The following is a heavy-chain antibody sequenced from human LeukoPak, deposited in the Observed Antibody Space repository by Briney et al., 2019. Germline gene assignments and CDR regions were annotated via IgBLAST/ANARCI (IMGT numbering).Heavy chain of an antibody. V-gene: IGHV3-48*03. J-gene: IGHJ4*02. CDR3: ARDEHQYYHASSGRFDY. CDR2: ISSSGSPI. D-gene: IGHD3-22*01. Sequence: GRCLRLSCAASGFTFSSYEMNWVRPAPGKGLEWVSYISSSGSPIYYADSVKGRFAISRDNAKNSLYLQMNSMRAEDTAVYYCARDEHQYYHASSGRFDYWGQGTLVTVSS. CDR1: GFTFSSYE.